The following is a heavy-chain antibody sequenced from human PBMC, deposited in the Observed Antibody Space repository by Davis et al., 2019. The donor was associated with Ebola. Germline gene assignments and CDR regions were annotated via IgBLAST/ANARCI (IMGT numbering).Heavy chain of an antibody. V-gene: IGHV4-61*01. CDR3: ARDLGGSGYRENWIDP. D-gene: IGHD3-3*01. J-gene: IGHJ5*02. CDR1: GGSVSSAFYY. CDR2: IYYIGTT. Sequence: SETLSLTCTVSGGSVSSAFYYWSWIRQPPGKGLEWIAYIYYIGTTSYNPSLKSRATISIDPSKNQFSLKLNSVTAADTAVYYCARDLGGSGYRENWIDPWGPGTLVTVSS.